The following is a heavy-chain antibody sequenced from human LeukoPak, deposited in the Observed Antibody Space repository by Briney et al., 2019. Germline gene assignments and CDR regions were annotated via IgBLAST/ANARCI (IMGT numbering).Heavy chain of an antibody. CDR3: TSKGSYYGAHDY. CDR1: GFTLSGSA. Sequence: PGVSLRLSCAVSGFTLSGSAMHWVRQASGKGLEWVGRIRSKANSYATAYAASVKGRFTISRDDSKNTAYLQMNSLKTEDTAVYYCTSKGSYYGAHDYWGQGTLVTVSS. V-gene: IGHV3-73*01. D-gene: IGHD1-26*01. J-gene: IGHJ4*02. CDR2: IRSKANSYAT.